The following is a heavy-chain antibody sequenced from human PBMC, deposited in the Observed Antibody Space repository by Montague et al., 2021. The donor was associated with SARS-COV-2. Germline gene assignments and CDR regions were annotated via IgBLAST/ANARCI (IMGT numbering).Heavy chain of an antibody. CDR3: ARDSFWSGYYTDYYGMDV. D-gene: IGHD3-3*01. CDR1: GFTFSSYW. Sequence: SLRLSCAASGFTFSSYWMSWVRQAPGKGLEWVANIKQDGSEKYYVDSVKGRFTISRDSAKNSLYLQMNSLRAEDTAVYYCARDSFWSGYYTDYYGMDVWGQGTTVTVSS. V-gene: IGHV3-7*01. J-gene: IGHJ6*02. CDR2: IKQDGSEK.